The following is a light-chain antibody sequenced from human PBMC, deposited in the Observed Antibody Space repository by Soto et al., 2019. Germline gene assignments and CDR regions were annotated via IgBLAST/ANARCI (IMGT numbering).Light chain of an antibody. J-gene: IGKJ5*01. V-gene: IGKV2-28*01. CDR2: LQS. CDR3: MQVLQSPIT. Sequence: DTVMTQPNLSLPVTHGEPASISYRSSQIQLDRSGYKYLDWDLQKPGQSPQVLLYLQSNRASGVPDRFSGSEAGTDFTLKISRVEADDVGVYYCMQVLQSPITFGQGTRLEI. CDR1: QIQLDRSGYKY.